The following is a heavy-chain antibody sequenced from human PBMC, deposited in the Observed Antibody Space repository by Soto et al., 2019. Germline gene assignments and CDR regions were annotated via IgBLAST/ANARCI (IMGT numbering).Heavy chain of an antibody. J-gene: IGHJ4*02. V-gene: IGHV4-30-2*01. CDR2: IYHSGST. CDR1: GGSISSGGYS. D-gene: IGHD3-22*01. CDR3: ARGGSGYYYSYFDY. Sequence: SETLSLTCAVSGGSISSGGYSWSWIRQPPGKGLEWIGYIYHSGSTYYNPSLKSRVTISVDRSKNQFSLKLGSVTAADTAVYYCARGGSGYYYSYFDYWGQGTLVTVSS.